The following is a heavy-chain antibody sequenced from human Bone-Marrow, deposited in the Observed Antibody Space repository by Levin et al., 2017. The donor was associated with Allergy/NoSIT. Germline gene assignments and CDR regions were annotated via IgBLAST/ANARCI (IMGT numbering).Heavy chain of an antibody. CDR1: GYTFTDYY. CDR3: ARSSAGSSSWYYF. D-gene: IGHD6-13*01. J-gene: IGHJ4*02. Sequence: ASVKVSCKASGYTFTDYYIHWVRQASGQGFEWMGWINPNSGDTNYAQKFQGRVNMTRDTSISTASMELSSLRSDDMAVYYCARSSAGSSSWYYFWGQGTVVTVSS. CDR2: INPNSGDT. V-gene: IGHV1-2*02.